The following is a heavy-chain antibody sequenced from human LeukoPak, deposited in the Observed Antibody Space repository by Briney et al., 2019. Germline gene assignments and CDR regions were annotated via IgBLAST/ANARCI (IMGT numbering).Heavy chain of an antibody. CDR1: GGSFSGCY. V-gene: IGHV4-34*01. D-gene: IGHD6-13*01. CDR3: ARDAAAAGY. Sequence: TSETLSLTCAVYGGSFSGCYWSWIRQPPGKGLEWIGEINHSGSTNYNPSLKSRVTISVDTSKNQFSLKLSSVTAADTAVYYCARDAAAAGYWGQGTLVTVSS. CDR2: INHSGST. J-gene: IGHJ4*02.